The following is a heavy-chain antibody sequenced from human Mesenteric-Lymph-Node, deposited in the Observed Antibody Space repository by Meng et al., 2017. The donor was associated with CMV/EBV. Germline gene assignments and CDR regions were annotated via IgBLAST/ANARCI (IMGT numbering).Heavy chain of an antibody. V-gene: IGHV3-23*01. Sequence: GESLKISCAASGFTFSAFAMSWVRQAPGKGLEWVSGISGGGGGTYYADSVKGRFTISRDNSGNTLSLQMNSLRAEDTAVYYCAKDLGSSSTSRTLDQWGRGTLVTVSS. D-gene: IGHD2-2*01. J-gene: IGHJ4*02. CDR2: ISGGGGGT. CDR1: GFTFSAFA. CDR3: AKDLGSSSTSRTLDQ.